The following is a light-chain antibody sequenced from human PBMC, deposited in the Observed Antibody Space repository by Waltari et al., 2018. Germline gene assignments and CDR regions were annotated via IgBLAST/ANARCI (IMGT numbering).Light chain of an antibody. CDR3: QQYNDWPLT. V-gene: IGKV3-15*01. Sequence: EIVMTQSPATLSVSPGESATLSCRVSQSISRDLAWYQQKPGQAPRLLISGASTRATGISGRFSGSGSGTDFTLTITSLQSEDFAVYYCQQYNDWPLTFGGGTKVEIK. CDR2: GAS. CDR1: QSISRD. J-gene: IGKJ4*01.